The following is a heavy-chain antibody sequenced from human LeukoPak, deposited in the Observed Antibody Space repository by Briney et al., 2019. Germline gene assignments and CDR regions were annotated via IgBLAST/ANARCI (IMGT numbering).Heavy chain of an antibody. CDR2: XXYDGSNI. D-gene: IGHD3-22*01. CDR1: GISFSSHG. CDR3: ARARNDYDSNGFSFLDY. J-gene: IGHJ4*02. Sequence: GGSLRLSCAASGISFSSHGMHWVRQAPGKGLXXXXXXXYDGSNIYYADSVKGRFTISRDNSKNTLYLQMNSLRAEDTALYYCARARNDYDSNGFSFLDYWGQGTLVTVSS. V-gene: IGHV3-33*01.